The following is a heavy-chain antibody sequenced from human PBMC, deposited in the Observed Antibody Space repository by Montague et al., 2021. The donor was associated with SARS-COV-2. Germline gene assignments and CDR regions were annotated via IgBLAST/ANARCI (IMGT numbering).Heavy chain of an antibody. CDR2: NYYDGTT. D-gene: IGHD3-3*01. CDR1: GGSISNTNYY. V-gene: IGHV4-39*01. Sequence: SETLSLTCTVSGGSISNTNYYWGWVRQPPGKGLEWIGSNYYDGTTYYNPSLERRLTMSVDTSKKQFSLKVKSLTAADTAVYSCVGLRVVISGHYPLHVDDWGQGTLVTVSP. J-gene: IGHJ4*02. CDR3: VGLRVVISGHYPLHVDD.